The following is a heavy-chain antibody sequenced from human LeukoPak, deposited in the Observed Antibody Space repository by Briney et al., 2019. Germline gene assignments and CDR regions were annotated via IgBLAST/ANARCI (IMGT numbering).Heavy chain of an antibody. CDR3: AGRAQTTGWSFDY. CDR2: IHTSGGT. Sequence: PSETLSLTCFVSGGSITPYRWSWIRQPAGKGLEWIGQIHTSGGTNYNPSLKSRVAMSIDTSKNQFSLELSSVTAADTSVYYCAGRAQTTGWSFDYWGQGALVTVSS. V-gene: IGHV4-4*07. D-gene: IGHD6-19*01. J-gene: IGHJ4*02. CDR1: GGSITPYR.